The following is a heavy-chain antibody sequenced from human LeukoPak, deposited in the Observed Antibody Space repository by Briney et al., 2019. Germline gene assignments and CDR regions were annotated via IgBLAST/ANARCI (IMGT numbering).Heavy chain of an antibody. CDR3: ARQKRDDFDI. CDR2: IYTSGST. V-gene: IGHV4-4*09. Sequence: SETLSLTCTVSGGSISSYYWSWIRQPPGKGLEWIGYIYTSGSTNYNPSLKSRVTISVDTSKNQFSLKLSSVTAADTAVYYCARQKRDDFDIWGQGTMVTVSS. CDR1: GGSISSYY. J-gene: IGHJ3*02.